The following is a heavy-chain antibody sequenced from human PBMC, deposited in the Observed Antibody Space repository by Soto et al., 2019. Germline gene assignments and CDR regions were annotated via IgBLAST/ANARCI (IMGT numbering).Heavy chain of an antibody. Sequence: QIQLVQSGAEVKKPGASVKVSCKASGYTFSSYHITWVRQAPGQGLEWMGWISAYNGKTNYAQNLHGRVTMTTHPSTSTAYMALRSLRSDDTAVYYCARDLPPVDYWGQGSLVTVSS. J-gene: IGHJ4*02. CDR2: ISAYNGKT. CDR1: GYTFSSYH. V-gene: IGHV1-18*01. CDR3: ARDLPPVDY.